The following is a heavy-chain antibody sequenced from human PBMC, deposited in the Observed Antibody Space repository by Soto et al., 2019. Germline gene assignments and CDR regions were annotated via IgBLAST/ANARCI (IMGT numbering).Heavy chain of an antibody. J-gene: IGHJ4*02. Sequence: GVLRLSCAASGFTFSSYEMNWVRQAPGKGLEWVSYISSSGSTIYYADSVKGRFTISRDNAKNSLYLQMNSLRAEDTAVYYCARKEVGIAAANYWGQGTLVTVSS. V-gene: IGHV3-48*03. CDR3: ARKEVGIAAANY. CDR1: GFTFSSYE. D-gene: IGHD6-13*01. CDR2: ISSSGSTI.